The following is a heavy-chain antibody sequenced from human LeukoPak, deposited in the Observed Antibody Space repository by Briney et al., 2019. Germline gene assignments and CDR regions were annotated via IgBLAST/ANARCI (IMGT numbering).Heavy chain of an antibody. D-gene: IGHD1-26*01. CDR2: ISWNSGSI. Sequence: GGSLRLSCAASGFTFDDYAMHWVRQAPGKGLEWVSGISWNSGSIGYADSVKGRFTISRDNAKNSLYLQMNSLRAEDTALYYCAKDIRTSLLLVGATTGAFDIWGQGTMVTVSS. J-gene: IGHJ3*02. CDR3: AKDIRTSLLLVGATTGAFDI. V-gene: IGHV3-9*01. CDR1: GFTFDDYA.